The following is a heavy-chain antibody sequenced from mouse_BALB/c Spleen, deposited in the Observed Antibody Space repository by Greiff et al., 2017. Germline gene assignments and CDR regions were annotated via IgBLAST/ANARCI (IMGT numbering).Heavy chain of an antibody. CDR1: GYTFTDYD. J-gene: IGHJ2*01. D-gene: IGHD2-1*01. Sequence: VQLQQSGPELVRPGDSVKISCKGSGYTFTDYDMHWVKQSHAKSLEWIGVISIYYDNTKYNQKFQGKATITVDKSSITAYMELDRLTSEDTAIYYGAREWDYGSRRYCDDWGQGTTLTVSS. CDR2: ISIYYDNT. V-gene: IGHV1-67*01. CDR3: AREWDYGSRRYCDD.